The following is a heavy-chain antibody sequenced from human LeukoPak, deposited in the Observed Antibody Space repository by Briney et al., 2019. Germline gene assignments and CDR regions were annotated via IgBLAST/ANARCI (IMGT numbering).Heavy chain of an antibody. CDR3: TSSSPGGT. CDR2: IDPSDSYT. J-gene: IGHJ5*02. D-gene: IGHD6-13*01. CDR1: VHSFTSHW. V-gene: IGHV5-10-1*01. Sequence: PGESLKISCKGSVHSFTSHWNRCVRQMPGKGLEWMGRIDPSDSYTNYSPSFQGHVTISLDKSISTAYLQWSSLKASDTAMYYCTSSSPGGTWGQGTLVTVSS.